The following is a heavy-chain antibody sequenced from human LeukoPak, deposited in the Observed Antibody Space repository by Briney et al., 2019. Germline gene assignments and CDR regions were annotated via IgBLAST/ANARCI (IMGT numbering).Heavy chain of an antibody. CDR1: GGSFSGYY. J-gene: IGHJ4*02. CDR3: ARGRLVRGATYDY. D-gene: IGHD3-10*01. Sequence: SETLSLTCAVYGGSFSGYYWSWIRQPPGKGLEWIGEINHSGSTNYNPSLKSLVTISVDTSKNQFSLKLSSVTAADTAVYYCARGRLVRGATYDYWGQGTLVTVSS. V-gene: IGHV4-34*01. CDR2: INHSGST.